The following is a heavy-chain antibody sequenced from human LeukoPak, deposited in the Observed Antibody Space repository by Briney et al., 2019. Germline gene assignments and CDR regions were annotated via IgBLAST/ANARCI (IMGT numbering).Heavy chain of an antibody. CDR3: ARGPLMAEPYYFDY. J-gene: IGHJ4*02. V-gene: IGHV1-2*02. Sequence: ASVKVSCKASGYTFTGYYMHWVRQAPGQGLEWMGWINPNNGGTKYAQKFQGRVTMTRDTSISTAHMELSRLRSDDTAVYYCARGPLMAEPYYFDYWGQGTLVTVSS. CDR2: INPNNGGT. D-gene: IGHD5-24*01. CDR1: GYTFTGYY.